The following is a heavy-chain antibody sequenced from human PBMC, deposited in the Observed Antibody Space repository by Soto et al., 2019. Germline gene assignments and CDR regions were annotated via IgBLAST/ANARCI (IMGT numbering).Heavy chain of an antibody. D-gene: IGHD1-20*01. V-gene: IGHV4-34*01. Sequence: SETLSLTCTVYGGSFTFSGYYWSWIRQPPGKGLEWIGEINHSGSTNYNPALKGRVTISVDTSTNQFSLRLTSVTAADTAVYYCTRRYNWNDYYFDPWGQGTLVTVSS. CDR1: GGSFTFSGYY. CDR2: INHSGST. CDR3: TRRYNWNDYYFDP. J-gene: IGHJ5*02.